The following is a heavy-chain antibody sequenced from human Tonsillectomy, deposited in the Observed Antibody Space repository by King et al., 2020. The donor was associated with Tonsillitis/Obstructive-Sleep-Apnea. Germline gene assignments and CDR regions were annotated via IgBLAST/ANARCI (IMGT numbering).Heavy chain of an antibody. CDR1: GYTFTNYA. CDR2: INTNTGNP. Sequence: VQLVESGSELKKPGASVKVSCTASGYTFTNYAMNWVRQAPGQGLEWMGWINTNTGNPTYAQGFTGRFVFSLDTSVSTAYLQISSLKSEDTAVYYCARGATKTGTTSLGFDPWGQGTLVTVSS. D-gene: IGHD1-7*01. CDR3: ARGATKTGTTSLGFDP. J-gene: IGHJ5*02. V-gene: IGHV7-4-1*02.